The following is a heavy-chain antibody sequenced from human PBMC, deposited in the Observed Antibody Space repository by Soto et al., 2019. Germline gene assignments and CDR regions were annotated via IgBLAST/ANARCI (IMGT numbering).Heavy chain of an antibody. V-gene: IGHV3-7*01. CDR3: AREPASIDY. CDR1: GFTFSNYW. Sequence: EVQLVESGGGLVQPGGSLRLSCAASGFTFSNYWMSWFRQAPGKGLEWVANIKQDGSETYYVDSVKGRFTISRDNAKNSLYLQMNSLRVEDTAVYYCAREPASIDYWGQGTLFTVSS. CDR2: IKQDGSET. J-gene: IGHJ4*02.